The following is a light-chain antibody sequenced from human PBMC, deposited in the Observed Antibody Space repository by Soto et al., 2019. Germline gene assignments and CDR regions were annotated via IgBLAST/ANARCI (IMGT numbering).Light chain of an antibody. V-gene: IGKV3-15*01. CDR1: QSVSSN. CDR3: QQYNNWPPT. Sequence: EIVMTQSPATLSVSPGERATLSCRPSQSVSSNLAWYQQKPGQAPRLLIYGASTRATGIPARFSGSGSGTGFTLTISSLQSEDFAVYYCQQYNNWPPTFGQGTKVDIK. J-gene: IGKJ1*01. CDR2: GAS.